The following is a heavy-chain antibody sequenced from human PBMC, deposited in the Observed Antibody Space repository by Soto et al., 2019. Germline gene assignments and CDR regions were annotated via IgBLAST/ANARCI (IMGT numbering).Heavy chain of an antibody. J-gene: IGHJ4*02. V-gene: IGHV3-23*01. Sequence: GGSLRLSCAASGFTFSTYGMSWVRQAPGRGLEWVSGISSGGDSTNYADSVKGRFTISRDNSKSTLYLQMSSLRVEDTAVYYCAMYASATAIAIYFYWGQGTLVTVSS. CDR3: AMYASATAIAIYFY. D-gene: IGHD2-8*01. CDR2: ISSGGDST. CDR1: GFTFSTYG.